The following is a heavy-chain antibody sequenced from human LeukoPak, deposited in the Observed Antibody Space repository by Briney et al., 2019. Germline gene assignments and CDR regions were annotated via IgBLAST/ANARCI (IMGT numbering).Heavy chain of an antibody. CDR1: GGAFSSHS. J-gene: IGHJ4*02. CDR3: ARDREMATGGFDY. V-gene: IGHV1-69*04. Sequence: SVKVSCKAPGGAFSSHSLNWVRQAPGQGLEWMGRIIPILGVENYAQNFQGRATITADKSTSTFYMELSSLRFEDTALYYCARDREMATGGFDYWGQGTLVTVSS. D-gene: IGHD5-24*01. CDR2: IIPILGVE.